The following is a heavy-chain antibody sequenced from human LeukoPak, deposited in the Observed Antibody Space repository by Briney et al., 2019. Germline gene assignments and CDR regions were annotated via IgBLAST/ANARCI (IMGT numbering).Heavy chain of an antibody. Sequence: ASRTLSLTCAVSGGSISSGGYSWSWIRQPPGKGLEWIGYIYHSGSTYYNPSLKSRVTISVDRSKNQFSLKLSSVTAADTAAYYCARALYRGYSYGYVGGDWFDPWGQGTLVTVSS. CDR1: GGSISSGGYS. CDR2: IYHSGST. J-gene: IGHJ5*02. V-gene: IGHV4-30-2*01. D-gene: IGHD5-18*01. CDR3: ARALYRGYSYGYVGGDWFDP.